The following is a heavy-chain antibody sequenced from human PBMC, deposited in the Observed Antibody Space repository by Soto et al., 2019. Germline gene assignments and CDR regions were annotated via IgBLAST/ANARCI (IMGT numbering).Heavy chain of an antibody. CDR3: ARDRGVAPPVAGNTHYYYYMDV. V-gene: IGHV1-18*01. Sequence: QDQLVQSGAEVKKPGASVTVSCKASGYSFTNYGVTWVRQAPGQGLEWMGWISAFNGNTHYAQNLQGRVTMTKDRSTSTAYMELRSLRSDDTAVYYCARDRGVAPPVAGNTHYYYYMDVWGKGTTVTVSS. J-gene: IGHJ6*03. CDR1: GYSFTNYG. D-gene: IGHD6-19*01. CDR2: ISAFNGNT.